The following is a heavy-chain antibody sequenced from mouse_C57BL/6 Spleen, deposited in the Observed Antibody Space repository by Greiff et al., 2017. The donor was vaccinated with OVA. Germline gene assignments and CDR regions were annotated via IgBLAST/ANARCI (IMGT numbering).Heavy chain of an antibody. D-gene: IGHD4-1*02. J-gene: IGHJ2*01. CDR2: IRSKSSNYAT. CDR3: VRDPNWDGDYFDY. V-gene: IGHV10-3*01. CDR1: GFTFNTYA. Sequence: EVKLVESGGGLVQPKGSLKLSCAASGFTFNTYAMHWVRQAPGKGLEWDARIRSKSSNYATYYADSVKDRFTISRDDSQSMLYLQMNNLKTEDTAMYYCVRDPNWDGDYFDYWGQGTTLTVSS.